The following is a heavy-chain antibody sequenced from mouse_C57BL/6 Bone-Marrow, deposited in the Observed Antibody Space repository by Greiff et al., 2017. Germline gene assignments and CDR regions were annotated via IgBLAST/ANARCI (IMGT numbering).Heavy chain of an antibody. CDR2: FHPYNDDT. Sequence: VQLQQSGAELVKPGASVKMSCKASGYTFTTYPIEWMKQNHGKSLEWIGNFHPYNDDTKYTEKFKGQATLTVAKSSSTVYLELSRLTSDDSAVYYCARGGNYGGYYFDYWGQGTTLTVSS. J-gene: IGHJ2*01. CDR3: ARGGNYGGYYFDY. D-gene: IGHD2-1*01. V-gene: IGHV1-47*01. CDR1: GYTFTTYP.